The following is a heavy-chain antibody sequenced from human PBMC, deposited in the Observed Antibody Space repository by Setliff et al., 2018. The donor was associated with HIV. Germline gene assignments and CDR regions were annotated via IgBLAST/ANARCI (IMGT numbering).Heavy chain of an antibody. V-gene: IGHV3-23*01. J-gene: IGHJ4*02. Sequence: PGGSLRLSCAASGFTFSDYAMNWVRQAPGKGLEWVSAISGSGGSTYYADSVQGRFTISRDNSNNTLYLQMSSLRAEDTSIYYCAKDVGAVSSGDYFDSWGQGTLVTVSS. CDR3: AKDVGAVSSGDYFDS. CDR1: GFTFSDYA. D-gene: IGHD3-22*01. CDR2: ISGSGGST.